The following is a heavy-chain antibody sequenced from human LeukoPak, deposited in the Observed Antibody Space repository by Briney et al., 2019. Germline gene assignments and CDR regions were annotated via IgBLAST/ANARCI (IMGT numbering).Heavy chain of an antibody. Sequence: GGSLRLSCAASGFTFSSYAMHWVRQAPGKGLEWVAVISYDGSNKYYADSVKGRFTISRDNSKNTLYLQMNSLRAEDTAVYYCARVGNLYYYYYMDVWGKGTTVTVSS. CDR3: ARVGNLYYYYYMDV. CDR2: ISYDGSNK. J-gene: IGHJ6*03. CDR1: GFTFSSYA. V-gene: IGHV3-30*04. D-gene: IGHD1-14*01.